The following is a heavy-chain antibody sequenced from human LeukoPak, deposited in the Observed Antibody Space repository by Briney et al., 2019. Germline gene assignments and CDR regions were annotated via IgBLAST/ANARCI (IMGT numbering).Heavy chain of an antibody. CDR3: ARDSGTYGYYMDV. D-gene: IGHD1-26*01. CDR2: ISRSSSEI. CDR1: GFTLSSHR. J-gene: IGHJ6*04. V-gene: IGHV3-48*01. Sequence: GGSLRLSCAASGFTLSSHRMNWVRQAPGKGLEWVSDISRSSSEIHYADSVTGRFTISRDNAKDSVYLQMNSLRVEDTAVYYCARDSGTYGYYMDVWGKGTTVTVSS.